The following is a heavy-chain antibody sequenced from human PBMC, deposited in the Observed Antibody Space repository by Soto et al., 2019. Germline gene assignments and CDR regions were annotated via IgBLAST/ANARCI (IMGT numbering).Heavy chain of an antibody. D-gene: IGHD5-18*01. CDR3: TKEGRRARGYNYGNTYFDY. CDR1: GFTFGFKA. V-gene: IGHV3-23*01. CDR2: ISSRRVYT. J-gene: IGHJ4*02. Sequence: RGSLRIACASTGFTFGFKALSRVRQAPGKGLEWVSSISSRRVYTNYADSVSGRFTISRDNSKNTLYLQMNSLSAEDTAVYYCTKEGRRARGYNYGNTYFDYWGQGTRVTVSS.